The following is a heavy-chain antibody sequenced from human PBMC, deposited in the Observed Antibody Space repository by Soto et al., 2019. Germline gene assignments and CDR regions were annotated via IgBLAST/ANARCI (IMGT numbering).Heavy chain of an antibody. CDR3: AKHLTMVRGIIVAARVPFDY. J-gene: IGHJ4*02. D-gene: IGHD3-10*01. Sequence: ESGGGLVQPGGSLRLSCAASGFTFSNYAMSWVRQAPGRGLEWVSAISDRGGSTYYADSVKGRFTISRDNSKNTLYLQMNSLRAEDMAVYYCAKHLTMVRGIIVAARVPFDYWGQGTLVSVSS. CDR2: ISDRGGST. CDR1: GFTFSNYA. V-gene: IGHV3-23*01.